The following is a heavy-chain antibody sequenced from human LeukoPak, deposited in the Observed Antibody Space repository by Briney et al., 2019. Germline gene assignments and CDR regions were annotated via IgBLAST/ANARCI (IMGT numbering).Heavy chain of an antibody. Sequence: GGSLRLSCAASGFTFSSYAMHWVRQAPGKGLEWVAVISYDGSNKYYADSVKGRFTISRDNSKNTLYLQMNSLRAEDTAVYYCARSPYSSPFFDYWGQGTLVTVSS. D-gene: IGHD6-13*01. J-gene: IGHJ4*02. CDR3: ARSPYSSPFFDY. CDR2: ISYDGSNK. CDR1: GFTFSSYA. V-gene: IGHV3-30-3*01.